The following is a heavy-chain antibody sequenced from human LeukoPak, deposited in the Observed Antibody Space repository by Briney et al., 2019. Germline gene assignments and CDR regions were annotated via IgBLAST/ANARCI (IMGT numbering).Heavy chain of an antibody. CDR2: INPNSGGT. J-gene: IGHJ3*02. Sequence: ASVKVSCKASGYTFTGYYMHWVRQAPGQGLEWMGWINPNSGGTNYAQKFQGRVTMTRDTSISTAYMELSRLRSDDTAVYYCAREVGYDRHMADAFDIWGQGTMVTVSS. CDR3: AREVGYDRHMADAFDI. V-gene: IGHV1-2*02. CDR1: GYTFTGYY. D-gene: IGHD3-22*01.